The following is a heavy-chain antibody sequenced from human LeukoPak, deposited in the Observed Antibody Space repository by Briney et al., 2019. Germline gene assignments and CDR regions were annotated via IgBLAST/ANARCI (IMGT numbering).Heavy chain of an antibody. CDR2: ISSSSSYI. V-gene: IGHV3-21*01. D-gene: IGHD2-2*01. CDR3: ARCCSSTSCIHY. J-gene: IGHJ4*02. Sequence: GGSLRLSCAASGFTFSSYWMRWVRQAPGKGLEWVSSISSSSSYIYYADSVKGRFTISRDNAKNSLYLQMNSLRAEDTAVYYCARCCSSTSCIHYWGQGTLVTVSS. CDR1: GFTFSSYW.